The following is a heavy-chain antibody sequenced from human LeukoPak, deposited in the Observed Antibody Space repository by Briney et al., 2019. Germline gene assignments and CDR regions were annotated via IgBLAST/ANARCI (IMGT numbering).Heavy chain of an antibody. CDR3: AIDIVVVPAAHLGEFFDY. D-gene: IGHD2-2*01. Sequence: ASVKVSCKASGYTFTSYYMHWVRQAPGRGLEWMGIINPSGGSTSYAQKFQGRVTMTRDTSTSTVYMELSSLRSEDTAVYYCAIDIVVVPAAHLGEFFDYWGQGTLVTVSS. J-gene: IGHJ4*02. V-gene: IGHV1-46*01. CDR2: INPSGGST. CDR1: GYTFTSYY.